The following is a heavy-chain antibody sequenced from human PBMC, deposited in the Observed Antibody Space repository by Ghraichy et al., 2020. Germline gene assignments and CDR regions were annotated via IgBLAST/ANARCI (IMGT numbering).Heavy chain of an antibody. V-gene: IGHV1-69*01. CDR1: GGTFSSYA. J-gene: IGHJ6*02. Sequence: NISCKASGGTFSSYAISWVRQAPGQGLEWMGGIIPIFGTANYAQKFQGRVTITADESTSTAYMELSSLRSEDTAVYYCARPAADYYYYGMDVWGQGTTVTVSS. CDR2: IIPIFGTA. D-gene: IGHD6-13*01. CDR3: ARPAADYYYYGMDV.